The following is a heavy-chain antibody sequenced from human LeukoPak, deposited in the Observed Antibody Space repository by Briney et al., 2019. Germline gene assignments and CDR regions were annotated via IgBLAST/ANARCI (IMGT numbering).Heavy chain of an antibody. CDR3: ARESGFDY. J-gene: IGHJ4*02. CDR2: ISSGSSYI. Sequence: GGSLRLSCAASGFTFSNYWMSWVRQAPGKGLEWVSSISSGSSYIYYADSVKGRFTISRDNAKNSLYLQMNSLRAEDTAVYYCARESGFDYWGQGTLVTVSS. V-gene: IGHV3-21*01. CDR1: GFTFSNYW. D-gene: IGHD1-1*01.